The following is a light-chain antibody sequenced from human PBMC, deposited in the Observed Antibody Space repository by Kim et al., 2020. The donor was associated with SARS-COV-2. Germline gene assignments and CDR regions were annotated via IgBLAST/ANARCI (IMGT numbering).Light chain of an antibody. CDR1: KLGDKY. CDR3: QAWDSSTVV. CDR2: QDI. V-gene: IGLV3-1*01. J-gene: IGLJ2*01. Sequence: SYELTQQPSVSVSPGQTASITCTGDKLGDKYACWYQQKPGQSPVLVIYQDIKRPSGIPERFSGSNSGNTATLTISGTQAMDEADYYCQAWDSSTVVFGGGPQLTVL.